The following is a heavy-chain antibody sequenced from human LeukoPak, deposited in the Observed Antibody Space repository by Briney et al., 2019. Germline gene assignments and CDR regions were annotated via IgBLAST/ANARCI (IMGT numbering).Heavy chain of an antibody. D-gene: IGHD2-2*01. J-gene: IGHJ4*02. CDR3: AKGHCSSTTCSLGY. Sequence: PGGSLRLSCAASGFTFSSYAMSWVRQAAGKGLEGVSVISGSDGNTHYADSVKGRFTISRDNSKNTLYVQMSSLETEDTAVYYCAKGHCSSTTCSLGYWGQGSLVTVSS. V-gene: IGHV3-23*01. CDR2: ISGSDGNT. CDR1: GFTFSSYA.